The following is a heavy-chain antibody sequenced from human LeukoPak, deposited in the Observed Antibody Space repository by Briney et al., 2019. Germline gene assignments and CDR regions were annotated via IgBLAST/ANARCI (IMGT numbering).Heavy chain of an antibody. Sequence: GGSLRLSCAASGFTFSSYSMNWVRQAPGKGLEWVSSISSSSSYIYYADSVKGRFTISRDNGKNSLYLKMNSLRAEDTAVYYCARTIQLWLGVDYWGQGTLVTVSS. J-gene: IGHJ4*02. CDR1: GFTFSSYS. D-gene: IGHD5-18*01. V-gene: IGHV3-21*01. CDR3: ARTIQLWLGVDY. CDR2: ISSSSSYI.